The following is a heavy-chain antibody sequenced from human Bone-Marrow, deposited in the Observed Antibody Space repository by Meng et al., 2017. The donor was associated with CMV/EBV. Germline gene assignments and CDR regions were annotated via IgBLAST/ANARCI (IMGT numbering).Heavy chain of an antibody. V-gene: IGHV1-2*02. CDR3: ARVNWAKKWSSSTYFDH. CDR2: MNAKSGET. CDR1: GYTFTTHY. D-gene: IGHD6-6*01. Sequence: ASVKVSCKASGYTFTTHYLHWVRQAPRQGLEWMGWMNAKSGETKYGEKFQGRVSMTRATSVTTAYMEMNGLRSDDTAVYYCARVNWAKKWSSSTYFDHWGQGTLVTVSS. J-gene: IGHJ4*02.